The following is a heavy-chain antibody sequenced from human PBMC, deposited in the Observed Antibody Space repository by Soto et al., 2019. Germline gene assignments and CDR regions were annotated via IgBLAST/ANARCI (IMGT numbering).Heavy chain of an antibody. CDR3: SIVDHPLPHSTHYGMAV. Sequence: SQTLSHSCAVYGGTLSGYYWSSIRQPPGKGLEWIGEINHSGSTNYNPSLKSRVTISVDTSKNQFSLKLSSVTAADTAVYYCSIVDHPLPHSTHYGMAVWGQATMVT. CDR1: GGTLSGYY. CDR2: INHSGST. J-gene: IGHJ6*02. D-gene: IGHD1-26*01. V-gene: IGHV4-34*08.